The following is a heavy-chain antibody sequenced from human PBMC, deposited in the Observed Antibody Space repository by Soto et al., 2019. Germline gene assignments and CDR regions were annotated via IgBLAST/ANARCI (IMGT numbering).Heavy chain of an antibody. J-gene: IGHJ6*02. CDR2: ISNDGNSK. CDR3: ARRPKCSCVSCYGRDV. Sequence: QVQLVEYGGGVVQPGRSLSLSCAASGITFSKYGMHWVRQAPDKGLDWVAAISNDGNSKYYADSVKGRFTISRDNSKNKLYVEMNSLKPEYTAVYYCARRPKCSCVSCYGRDVGGQGTTVTVS. CDR1: GITFSKYG. D-gene: IGHD2-15*01. V-gene: IGHV3-30*03.